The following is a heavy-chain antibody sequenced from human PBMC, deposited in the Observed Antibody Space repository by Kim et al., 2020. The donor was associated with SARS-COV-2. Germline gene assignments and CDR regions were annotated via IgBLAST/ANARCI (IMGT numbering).Heavy chain of an antibody. CDR3: ARGDLYSREGGHNNVDC. J-gene: IGHJ4*02. D-gene: IGHD6-13*01. Sequence: LKSRVTISVDKSKNQFSLKLSSVTAADTAVYYCARGDLYSREGGHNNVDCWGQGTLVTVSS. V-gene: IGHV4-4*02.